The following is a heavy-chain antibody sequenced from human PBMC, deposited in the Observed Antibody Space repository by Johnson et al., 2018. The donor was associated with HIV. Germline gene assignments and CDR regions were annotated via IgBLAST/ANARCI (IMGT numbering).Heavy chain of an antibody. V-gene: IGHV3-30*02. CDR3: ARFDEGWTAFDI. J-gene: IGHJ3*02. Sequence: QVQLVESGGGVVQPGGSLRLSCAASGFTFSNYGMYWVRQAPGKGLEWVAFIRYDGSNKYYADSVKGRFTISRDNSKNTLYLQMNSLRAEETAVYYCARFDEGWTAFDIWGQGTMVTVSS. CDR2: IRYDGSNK. D-gene: IGHD2-15*01. CDR1: GFTFSNYG.